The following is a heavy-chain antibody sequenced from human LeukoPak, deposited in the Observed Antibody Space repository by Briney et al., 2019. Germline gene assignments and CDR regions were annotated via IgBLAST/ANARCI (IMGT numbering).Heavy chain of an antibody. J-gene: IGHJ4*02. V-gene: IGHV4-38-2*01. CDR1: GYSISSGYY. Sequence: PSETLSLTCAVSGYSISSGYYWGWIRQSPGKGLEWIGSIYHSGSTYYNPSLKSRVTISVDTSKNQFSLKLSSVTAADTAVYYCARHSSADYGSGSPGGFWGQGTLVTVSS. CDR3: ARHSSADYGSGSPGGF. CDR2: IYHSGST. D-gene: IGHD3-10*01.